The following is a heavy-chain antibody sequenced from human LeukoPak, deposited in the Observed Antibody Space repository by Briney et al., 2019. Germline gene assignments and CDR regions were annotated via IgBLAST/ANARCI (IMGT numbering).Heavy chain of an antibody. V-gene: IGHV4-34*01. CDR1: GGSFSGYY. Sequence: SETLSLTCAVYGGSFSGYYWSWIRQPPGKGLEWIGEINHSGSTNYNPSLRSRVTISVDTSQNQFSLKLSSVTAADTAVYYCARGVNYYDYVWGSYRLFDYWGQGTLVTVSS. D-gene: IGHD3-16*02. CDR3: ARGVNYYDYVWGSYRLFDY. J-gene: IGHJ4*02. CDR2: INHSGST.